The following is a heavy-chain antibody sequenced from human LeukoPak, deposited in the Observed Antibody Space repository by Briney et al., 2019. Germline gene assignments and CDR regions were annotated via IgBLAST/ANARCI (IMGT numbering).Heavy chain of an antibody. V-gene: IGHV1-18*01. CDR1: GYTFTSYG. Sequence: ASVKVSCKASGYTFTSYGISWVRQAPGQGLEWMGWISAYNGNTNYAQKLQGRVTMTTDTSTSTAYMELRSLRSDDTAVYDCARDRYCSSTSCYTGYFQHWGQGTLVTVSS. J-gene: IGHJ1*01. D-gene: IGHD2-2*02. CDR3: ARDRYCSSTSCYTGYFQH. CDR2: ISAYNGNT.